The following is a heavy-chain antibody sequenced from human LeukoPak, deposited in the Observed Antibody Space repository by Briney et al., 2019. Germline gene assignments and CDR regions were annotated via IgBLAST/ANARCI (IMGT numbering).Heavy chain of an antibody. CDR3: ATFPYYFDSSGSYYFDL. J-gene: IGHJ4*02. D-gene: IGHD3-22*01. Sequence: PGGSLRLSCAASGLTVSSNYMSWVRQAPGKGLEWVSIIYSAGSTYYADSVKGRFTISRDNSKNTLYLQMNSLRAEDTAVFYCATFPYYFDSSGSYYFDLWGQGTLVTVSS. CDR1: GLTVSSNY. V-gene: IGHV3-53*05. CDR2: IYSAGST.